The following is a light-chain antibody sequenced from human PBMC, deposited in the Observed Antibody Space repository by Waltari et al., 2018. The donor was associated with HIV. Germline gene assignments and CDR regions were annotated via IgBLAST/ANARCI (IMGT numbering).Light chain of an antibody. J-gene: IGLJ2*01. Sequence: QSVLTQPPSASGTPGQRLTIPCSGSSSNLGSNYVYWYQQLPGTAPKLLIYRNNQRPSGVPDRFSGSKSGTSASLAISGLRSEDEADYYCATWDDTLSGHVVFGGGTKLNVL. CDR2: RNN. CDR3: ATWDDTLSGHVV. V-gene: IGLV1-47*01. CDR1: SSNLGSNY.